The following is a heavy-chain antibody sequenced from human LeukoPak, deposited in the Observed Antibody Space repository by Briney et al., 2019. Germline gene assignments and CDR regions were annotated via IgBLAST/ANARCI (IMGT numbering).Heavy chain of an antibody. D-gene: IGHD4-17*01. V-gene: IGHV3-48*03. J-gene: IGHJ4*02. CDR3: ARENYGDYEGRPYYFDY. CDR2: ISSSGSTI. CDR1: GFTFSSYE. Sequence: QAGGSLRLSCAASGFTFSSYEMNWVRQAPGEGLEWVSYISSSGSTIYYADSVKGRFTISRDNAKNSLYLQMNSLRAEDTAVYYCARENYGDYEGRPYYFDYWGQGTLVTVSS.